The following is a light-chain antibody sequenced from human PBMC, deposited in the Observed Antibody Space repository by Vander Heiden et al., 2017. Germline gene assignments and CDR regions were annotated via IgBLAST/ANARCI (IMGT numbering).Light chain of an antibody. J-gene: IGLJ2*01. CDR2: EVT. V-gene: IGLV2-14*01. CDR3: SSYTTISTLV. Sequence: QSALTQPASVSGSPGQSITISCTGTSTDVGASHYVAWYQQHPGKAPKLIVYEVTDRPSGVSKRFSGSRSGNMASLTISGLQAEDEADYYCSSYTTISTLVFGGGTKLTIL. CDR1: STDVGASHY.